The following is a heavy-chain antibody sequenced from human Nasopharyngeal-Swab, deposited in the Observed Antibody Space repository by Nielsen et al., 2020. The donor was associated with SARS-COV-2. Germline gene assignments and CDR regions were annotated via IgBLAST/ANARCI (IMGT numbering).Heavy chain of an antibody. CDR3: ARDSPAGYYYYYDMDV. CDR2: ISSSGSTI. Sequence: GGSLRLSCAASGFTFSDYYMSWIRQAPGKGLEWVSYISSSGSTIYYADSVKGRFTISRDNAKNSLYLQMNSLRAEDTAVYYCARDSPAGYYYYYDMDVWGQGTTVTVSS. V-gene: IGHV3-11*04. J-gene: IGHJ6*02. CDR1: GFTFSDYY.